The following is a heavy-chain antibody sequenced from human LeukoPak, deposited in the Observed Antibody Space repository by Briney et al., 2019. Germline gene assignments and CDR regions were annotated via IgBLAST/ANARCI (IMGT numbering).Heavy chain of an antibody. J-gene: IGHJ5*02. V-gene: IGHV4-30-2*01. Sequence: SETLSLTCAVSGGSISSGGYSWSWIRQPPGKGLEWIGYIYHSGSTYYNPSLKSRVTISVDRSKNQFSLKLSSVTAADTAVYYCARESATVVGGFDPWGQGTLVTVSS. CDR1: GGSISSGGYS. CDR2: IYHSGST. D-gene: IGHD4-23*01. CDR3: ARESATVVGGFDP.